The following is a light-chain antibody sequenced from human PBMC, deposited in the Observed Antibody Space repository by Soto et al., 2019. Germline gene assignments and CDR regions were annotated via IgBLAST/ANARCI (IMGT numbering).Light chain of an antibody. CDR1: QSVRSER. CDR2: DAS. J-gene: IGKJ5*01. V-gene: IGKV3-20*01. CDR3: HEYAGAPPVS. Sequence: IQSVRSERLAWYQQKPGQAPRLVIFDASTRATGIPERFSGSGSRKHFTLTIPRFEPDDLAVYPCHEYAGAPPVSFGVGTRLEIK.